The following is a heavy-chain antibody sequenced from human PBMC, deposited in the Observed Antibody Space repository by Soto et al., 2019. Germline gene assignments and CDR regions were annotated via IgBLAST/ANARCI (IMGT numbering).Heavy chain of an antibody. CDR3: ARDHPSTDYDILTGPGYYYYGMDV. V-gene: IGHV1-18*01. CDR2: ISAYNGNT. J-gene: IGHJ6*02. CDR1: GYTFTSYG. Sequence: ASVKVSCKASGYTFTSYGISWVRQAPGQGLEWMGWISAYNGNTNYAQKLQGRVTMTTDTSTSTAYMELRSLRSDDTAVYYCARDHPSTDYDILTGPGYYYYGMDVWGQGTTVTVSS. D-gene: IGHD3-9*01.